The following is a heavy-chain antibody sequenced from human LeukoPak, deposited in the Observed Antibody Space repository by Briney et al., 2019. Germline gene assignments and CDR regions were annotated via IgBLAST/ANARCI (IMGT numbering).Heavy chain of an antibody. D-gene: IGHD3-9*01. CDR1: GYTFTSYA. CDR3: ARDSVVVDDILTGSVYGMDV. CDR2: INAGNGNT. J-gene: IGHJ6*02. V-gene: IGHV1-3*01. Sequence: LGASVKVSCKASGYTFTSYAMHWVRQAPGQRLEWMGWINAGNGNTKYSQKFQGRVTITRDTSASTAYMELSSLRSEDTAVYYCARDSVVVDDILTGSVYGMDVWGQGTTVTVSS.